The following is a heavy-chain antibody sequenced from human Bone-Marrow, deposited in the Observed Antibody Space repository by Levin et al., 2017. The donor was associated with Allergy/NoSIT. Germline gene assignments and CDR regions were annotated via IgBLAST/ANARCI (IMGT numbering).Heavy chain of an antibody. CDR3: VRGYSYGSPYSSGYYFFDT. J-gene: IGHJ4*02. D-gene: IGHD6-19*01. CDR2: IFYSGTT. Sequence: PSETLSLTCTVSGGFSIRSPDHWWSWVRQSPGGGLEWIGYIFYSGTTYYNPSLESRVAMSEDTSRNQFSLRLRSVTTADTAHYYCVRGYSYGSPYSSGYYFFDTWGQGILITVSS. V-gene: IGHV4-30-4*01. CDR1: GGFSIRSPDHW.